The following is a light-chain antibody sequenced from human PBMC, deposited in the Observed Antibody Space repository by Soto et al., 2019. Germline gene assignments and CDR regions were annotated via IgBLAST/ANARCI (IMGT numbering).Light chain of an antibody. V-gene: IGKV1-5*03. Sequence: DIQMTQSPSTLSASVGDRVTITCRASQSISTSLAWYQQKPGKAPNVLSYKASNLESGVPSRFSGSGSGTAFTLTISSLQPDDFATYYCQHCDSYWTFGQGTKVEIK. CDR3: QHCDSYWT. CDR2: KAS. J-gene: IGKJ1*01. CDR1: QSISTS.